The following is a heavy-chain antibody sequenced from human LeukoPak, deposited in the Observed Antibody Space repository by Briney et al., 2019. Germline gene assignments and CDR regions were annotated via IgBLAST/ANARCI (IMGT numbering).Heavy chain of an antibody. Sequence: ASVKVSCKASGCTFTSYGISWVRQAPGQGLEWMGWISAYNGNTNYAQKLQGRVTMTTDTSTSTAYMELRSLRSDDTAVYYCARDGMDTAMVPFDYWGQGTLVTVSS. V-gene: IGHV1-18*04. D-gene: IGHD5-18*01. CDR1: GCTFTSYG. CDR3: ARDGMDTAMVPFDY. J-gene: IGHJ4*02. CDR2: ISAYNGNT.